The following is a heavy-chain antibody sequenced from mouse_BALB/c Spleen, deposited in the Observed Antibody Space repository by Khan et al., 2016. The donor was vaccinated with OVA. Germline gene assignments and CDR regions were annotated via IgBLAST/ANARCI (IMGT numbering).Heavy chain of an antibody. D-gene: IGHD1-1*01. CDR1: GYSFTGYF. V-gene: IGHV1-20*02. CDR2: INPHIGET. CDR3: ARIYGSDFDY. Sequence: VQLKQSGPELVKPGASVKISCKASGYSFTGYFMNWVMQSHGKSLEWIGRINPHIGETFYNPKFKDKATLNVDESSSTAHMELRSLASEDSAVYYCARIYGSDFDYWGQGTTLTVSS. J-gene: IGHJ2*01.